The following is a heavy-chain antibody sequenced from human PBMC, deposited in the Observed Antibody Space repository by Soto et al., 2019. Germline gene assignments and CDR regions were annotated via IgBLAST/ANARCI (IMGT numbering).Heavy chain of an antibody. Sequence: SETLSLTCTVSGGSISSYYWSWIRQPPGKGLEWIGYIYYSGSTNYNPSLKSRVTISVDTSKNQFSLKLSSVTAADTAVYYCAREGPAGYIWGSYRHPGYYYYYMDVWGKGTTVTVSS. D-gene: IGHD3-16*02. J-gene: IGHJ6*03. V-gene: IGHV4-59*01. CDR2: IYYSGST. CDR1: GGSISSYY. CDR3: AREGPAGYIWGSYRHPGYYYYYMDV.